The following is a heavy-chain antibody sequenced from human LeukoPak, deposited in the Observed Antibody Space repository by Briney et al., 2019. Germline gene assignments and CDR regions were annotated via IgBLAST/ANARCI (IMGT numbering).Heavy chain of an antibody. Sequence: PGGSLRLSCAASGFTFSSYAMHWVRQAPGKGLEWVAVISYDGSNKYYADSVKGRFTISRDNSKNTLYLQMYSLRAEDTAVYYCGRRLDYWGQGTLVTVSS. D-gene: IGHD6-6*01. CDR3: GRRLDY. J-gene: IGHJ4*02. V-gene: IGHV3-30-3*01. CDR1: GFTFSSYA. CDR2: ISYDGSNK.